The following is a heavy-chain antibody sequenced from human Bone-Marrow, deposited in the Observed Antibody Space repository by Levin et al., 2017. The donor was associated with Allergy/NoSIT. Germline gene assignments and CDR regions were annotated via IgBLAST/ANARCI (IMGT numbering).Heavy chain of an antibody. CDR1: GFTFSDYA. CDR2: ISFDGTNK. CDR3: ARDERAFDWFPLGL. V-gene: IGHV3-30-3*01. J-gene: IGHJ4*02. Sequence: PGGSLRLSCTASGFTFSDYAVHWVRQTPEKGLEWVATISFDGTNKWYADSVEGRFTVSRENSKNTLYLEMSSLRVEDTGVYYCARDERAFDWFPLGLWGQGTLVTVSS. D-gene: IGHD3-9*01.